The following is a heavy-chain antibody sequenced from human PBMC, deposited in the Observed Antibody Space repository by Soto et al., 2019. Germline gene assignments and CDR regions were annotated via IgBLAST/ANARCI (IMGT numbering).Heavy chain of an antibody. D-gene: IGHD6-6*01. Sequence: EVQLVESGGGLVQPGESLRLSCAASGFTFSSYAMSWVRHAPGKGLEWVSVVSGSDDSTYYADSVKGRFTISRDNSKNTLYLQMNSLRAEDTAVYYCAKRSSSSTFDYWGQGTLVTVSS. CDR1: GFTFSSYA. CDR2: VSGSDDST. V-gene: IGHV3-23*04. J-gene: IGHJ4*02. CDR3: AKRSSSSTFDY.